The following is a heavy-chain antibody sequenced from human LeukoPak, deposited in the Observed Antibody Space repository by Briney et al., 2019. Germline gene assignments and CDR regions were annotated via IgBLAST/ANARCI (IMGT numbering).Heavy chain of an antibody. CDR3: ASEVGATTTDY. CDR2: IYSGGST. Sequence: GGSLRLSCAASGFTVSSNYMSWVREAPGKGLEWVSVIYSGGSTYYADSVKGRFTISRDNSKNTLYLQMNSLRAEDTAVYYCASEVGATTTDYWGQGTLVTVSS. D-gene: IGHD1-26*01. V-gene: IGHV3-66*02. CDR1: GFTVSSNY. J-gene: IGHJ4*02.